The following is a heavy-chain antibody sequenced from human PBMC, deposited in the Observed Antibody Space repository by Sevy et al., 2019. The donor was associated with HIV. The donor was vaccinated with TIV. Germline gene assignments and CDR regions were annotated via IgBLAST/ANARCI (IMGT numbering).Heavy chain of an antibody. J-gene: IGHJ4*02. CDR1: GFTFSSYS. D-gene: IGHD2-15*01. Sequence: GGSLRLSCAASGFTFSSYSMNWVRQAPGKGLEWVSSISSSSSYIYYADSVKGRFTISRDNAKNSLYLQMNSLRAEDTAAYYYARDLKPGVVTPYFDYWGQGTLVTVSS. CDR3: ARDLKPGVVTPYFDY. CDR2: ISSSSSYI. V-gene: IGHV3-21*01.